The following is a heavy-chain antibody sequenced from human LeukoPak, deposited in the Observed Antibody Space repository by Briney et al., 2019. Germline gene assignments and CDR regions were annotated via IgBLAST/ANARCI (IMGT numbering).Heavy chain of an antibody. Sequence: GGSLRLSCAASGFTFSIYAMSWVRQAPGKWLEWVSAISGSGGNTYYADSVKGRFTISRDNSKNTLYLQMNSLRAEDTAVYYCAKDRVVATIPYYFDCWGQGTLVTVSS. CDR1: GFTFSIYA. V-gene: IGHV3-23*01. J-gene: IGHJ4*02. CDR3: AKDRVVATIPYYFDC. D-gene: IGHD5-12*01. CDR2: ISGSGGNT.